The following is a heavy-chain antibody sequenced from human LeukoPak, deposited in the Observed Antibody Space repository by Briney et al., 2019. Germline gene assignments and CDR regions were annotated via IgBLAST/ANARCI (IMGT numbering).Heavy chain of an antibody. Sequence: PGGSLRLPCAASGFTFSSYSMNWVRQAPGKGLEWVSYISSSSSTIYYADSVKGRFSISRDNSKNTLNLQMNSLRGADTAVYYVIPHNSYWVDPWGQGTLVTVSS. V-gene: IGHV3-48*01. CDR3: IPHNSYWVDP. J-gene: IGHJ5*02. CDR2: ISSSSSTI. D-gene: IGHD2/OR15-2a*01. CDR1: GFTFSSYS.